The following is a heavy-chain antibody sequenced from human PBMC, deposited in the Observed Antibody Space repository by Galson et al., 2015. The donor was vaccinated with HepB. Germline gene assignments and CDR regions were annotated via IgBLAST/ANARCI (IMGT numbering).Heavy chain of an antibody. V-gene: IGHV3-7*01. D-gene: IGHD1-7*01. Sequence: LRLSCAVSGFTLSSHWMSWVRQAPGKGLEWVAHIKQDGSEVYYVDFVKGRFTISRDNAKDSLYLQMNSLRAEDTAVYYCARDAGTNINYNYFDYWGQGTLVIVSS. CDR3: ARDAGTNINYNYFDY. CDR1: GFTLSSHW. J-gene: IGHJ4*02. CDR2: IKQDGSEV.